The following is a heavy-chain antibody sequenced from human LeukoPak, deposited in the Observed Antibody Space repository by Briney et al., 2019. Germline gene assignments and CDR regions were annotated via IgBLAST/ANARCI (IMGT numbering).Heavy chain of an antibody. D-gene: IGHD6-19*01. CDR2: INPNSGGT. CDR3: ARHMRAVAGTNYYYYGMDV. V-gene: IGHV1-2*02. CDR1: GYTFTGYY. Sequence: ASVKVSCKASGYTFTGYYMHWVRQAPGQGLEWMGWINPNSGGTNYAQKFQGRVTMTRDTSISTAYMELSRLRSDDTAVYYCARHMRAVAGTNYYYYGMDVWGQGTTVTVSS. J-gene: IGHJ6*02.